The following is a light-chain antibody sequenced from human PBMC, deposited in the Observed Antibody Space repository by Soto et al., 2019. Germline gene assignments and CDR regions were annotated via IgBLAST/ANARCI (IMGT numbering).Light chain of an antibody. CDR1: QSLVYSDGNTY. Sequence: DVVMTQSPLSLPVTLGQPASISCRSSQSLVYSDGNTYLNWFQQRPDQSPRRLIYKVSNRDSGVPDRFSGSGSGTDFTLKISRVEAEDVGVYYCMQGTHWPCTFGQGTKLEIK. CDR2: KVS. CDR3: MQGTHWPCT. J-gene: IGKJ2*02. V-gene: IGKV2-30*01.